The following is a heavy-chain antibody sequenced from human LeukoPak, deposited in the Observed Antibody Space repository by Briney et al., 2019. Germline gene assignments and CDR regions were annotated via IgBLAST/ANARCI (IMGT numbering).Heavy chain of an antibody. V-gene: IGHV3-7*03. Sequence: PGGSLRLSCAASGFTFSSYWMSWVRQAPGKGLEWVANIKQDGSEKYYVDSVKGRFTISRDNAKNSLYLQMNGLRAEDTAVYYCARDHTIAAADYWGQGTLVTVSS. CDR3: ARDHTIAAADY. D-gene: IGHD6-13*01. J-gene: IGHJ4*02. CDR1: GFTFSSYW. CDR2: IKQDGSEK.